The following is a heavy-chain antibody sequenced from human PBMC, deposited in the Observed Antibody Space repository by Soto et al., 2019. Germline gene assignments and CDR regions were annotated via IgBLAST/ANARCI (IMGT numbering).Heavy chain of an antibody. D-gene: IGHD2-15*01. J-gene: IGHJ5*01. CDR3: ARGRYCLTGRCFPNWFDS. V-gene: IGHV4-30-4*01. Sequence: TMSLTFSVSGDSISTVDYFWAWIRQPPGQALEYIGYIYKSTTTYYNPSFESRVAISLDTSKSQFSLNVTSVTAADTAVYFCARGRYCLTGRCFPNWFDSWGQGTLVTVS. CDR2: IYKSTTT. CDR1: GDSISTVDYF.